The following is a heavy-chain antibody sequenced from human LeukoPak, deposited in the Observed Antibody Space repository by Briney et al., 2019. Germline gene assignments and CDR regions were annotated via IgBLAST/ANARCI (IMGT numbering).Heavy chain of an antibody. J-gene: IGHJ4*02. CDR3: ARGTRGVLRFLEPRERRFDY. D-gene: IGHD3-3*01. Sequence: ASVKVSCKASGYTFTSYGISWVRQAPGQGLEWMGWISAYNGNTNYAQKLQGRVTMTTDTSTSTAYMELRSLRSDDTAVYYCARGTRGVLRFLEPRERRFDYWGQGTLVTVS. V-gene: IGHV1-18*01. CDR2: ISAYNGNT. CDR1: GYTFTSYG.